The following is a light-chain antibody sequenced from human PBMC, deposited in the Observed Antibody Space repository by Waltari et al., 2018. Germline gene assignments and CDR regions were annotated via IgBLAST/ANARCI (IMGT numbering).Light chain of an antibody. J-gene: IGLJ2*01. CDR2: GST. V-gene: IGLV1-40*01. CDR3: QSYDRSLSASV. CDR1: SSHIGTYD. Sequence: QSVLAQPPSVSGAPGQRATISCPGSSSHIGTYDVPCYQQLPGTAPKLLIYGSTNRPSGVPDRFSGSKSGTSASLAIAGLQAEDEADYYCQSYDRSLSASVFGGGTKLTVL.